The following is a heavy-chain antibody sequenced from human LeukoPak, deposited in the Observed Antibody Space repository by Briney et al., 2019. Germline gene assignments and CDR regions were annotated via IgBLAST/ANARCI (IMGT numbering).Heavy chain of an antibody. V-gene: IGHV3-30*02. CDR2: IRYDGSNE. CDR3: ARGGITIFGVVSYMDV. CDR1: GFTFSSYG. D-gene: IGHD3-3*01. Sequence: PGGSLRLSCAASGFTFSSYGMHWVRQAPGKGLEWVSFIRYDGSNEYYADSVRGRFTISRDNAKNSLYLQMNSLRAEDTALYYCARGGITIFGVVSYMDVWGKGTTVTVSS. J-gene: IGHJ6*03.